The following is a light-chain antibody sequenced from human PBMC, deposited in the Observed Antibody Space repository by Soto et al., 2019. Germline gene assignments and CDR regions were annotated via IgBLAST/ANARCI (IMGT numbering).Light chain of an antibody. CDR1: QSVTSNY. J-gene: IGKJ3*01. V-gene: IGKV3-20*01. CDR2: GAS. Sequence: EIVLTQSPGTLSLSPGERATLSCRASQSVTSNYLAWYQQKPGQAPRLLIFGASSRATGIPDKFSGSGSGTDFTLTISRLEPDDFAVYYCQQYETWPPRFTFGPGTKVDLK. CDR3: QQYETWPPRFT.